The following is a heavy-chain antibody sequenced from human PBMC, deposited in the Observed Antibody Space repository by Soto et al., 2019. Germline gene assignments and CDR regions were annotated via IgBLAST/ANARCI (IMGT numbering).Heavy chain of an antibody. CDR2: IYYSGST. Sequence: ASETLSLTCTVSGGSISSSSYYWGWISQPPGKGLEWIGSIYYSGSTYYNPSLKSRVTISVDTSKNQFSLKLSSVTAADTAVYYCARQSVAGIHYFDYWGQGTLVTVSS. D-gene: IGHD6-19*01. CDR3: ARQSVAGIHYFDY. V-gene: IGHV4-39*01. CDR1: GGSISSSSYY. J-gene: IGHJ4*02.